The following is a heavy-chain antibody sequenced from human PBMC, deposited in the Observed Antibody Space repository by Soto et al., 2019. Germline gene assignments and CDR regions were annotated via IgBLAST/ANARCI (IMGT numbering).Heavy chain of an antibody. CDR2: ISYDGSNK. V-gene: IGHV3-30*18. D-gene: IGHD3-22*01. CDR1: GFTFSSYG. J-gene: IGHJ4*02. CDR3: AKDRSHHYYDSSGYPYN. Sequence: GGSLSLSCAASGFTFSSYGMHWVRQAPGKGLEWVAVISYDGSNKYYADSVKGRFTISRDNSKNTLYLQMNSLRAEDTAVYYSAKDRSHHYYDSSGYPYNWGQGTLVTVSS.